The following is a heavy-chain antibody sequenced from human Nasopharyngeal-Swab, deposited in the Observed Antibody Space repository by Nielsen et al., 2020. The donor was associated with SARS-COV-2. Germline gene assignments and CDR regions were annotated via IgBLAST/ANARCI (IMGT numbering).Heavy chain of an antibody. Sequence: GESLKISCAASGFTVSSNYMSWVRQAPGKGLEWVSVIYSGGSTYYADSVKGRFTISRDNSKNTLYLQMNSLRAEDTAVYYCAKMARFSSGSDWFDPWAREPWSPSPQ. V-gene: IGHV3-53*01. D-gene: IGHD6-19*01. CDR2: IYSGGST. CDR1: GFTVSSNY. CDR3: AKMARFSSGSDWFDP. J-gene: IGHJ5*02.